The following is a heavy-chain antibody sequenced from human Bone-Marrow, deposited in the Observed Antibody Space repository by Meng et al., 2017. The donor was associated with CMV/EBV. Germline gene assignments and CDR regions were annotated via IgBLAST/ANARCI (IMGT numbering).Heavy chain of an antibody. D-gene: IGHD3-10*01. CDR2: ISAYSGNT. J-gene: IGHJ4*02. V-gene: IGHV1-18*01. CDR1: GYTFSNYG. CDR3: ARDYVVRKVYSAY. Sequence: ASVKVSCKGSGYTFSNYGFSWVRQAPGQGPEWMGWISAYSGNTNYAQKFQGRLTLTTDVSTSTAYMELRGLRFDDTAVYYCARDYVVRKVYSAYWGQGNLVNVYS.